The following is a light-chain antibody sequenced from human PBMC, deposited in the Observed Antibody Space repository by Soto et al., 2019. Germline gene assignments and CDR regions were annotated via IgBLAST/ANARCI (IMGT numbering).Light chain of an antibody. V-gene: IGLV2-23*01. J-gene: IGLJ1*01. CDR2: EGS. Sequence: QSVLTQPASVSGSPGQASTISCTGTSSDVGSYNIVSWYQQYPGKAPKLMIYEGSKRPSGVSIRFSGSKSGNTASLTISGLQAEDEADYYCCSYAGSDTYVFGTGTKVTVL. CDR3: CSYAGSDTYV. CDR1: SSDVGSYNI.